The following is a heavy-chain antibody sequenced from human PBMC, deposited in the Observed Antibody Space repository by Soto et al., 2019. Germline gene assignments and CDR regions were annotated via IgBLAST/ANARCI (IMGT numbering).Heavy chain of an antibody. CDR2: IYPHDSDT. J-gene: IGHJ4*02. Sequence: ESLTISCKGSGYNFATYWIGWVRQMPGKGLEWMGIIYPHDSDTRYSPSFQGQVTISADKSISTAYLQWSSLKASDTAIYYCARRLDNTLDFWGQGTLVTVSS. D-gene: IGHD1-20*01. CDR1: GYNFATYW. CDR3: ARRLDNTLDF. V-gene: IGHV5-51*01.